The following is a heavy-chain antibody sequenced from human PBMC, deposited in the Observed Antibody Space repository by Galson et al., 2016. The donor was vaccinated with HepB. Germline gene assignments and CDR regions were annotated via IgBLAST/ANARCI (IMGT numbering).Heavy chain of an antibody. Sequence: SLRLSCAASGFTFNDYSLAWIRQAPGKGLEWISYISRSGSDTIYADPVKGPFTISRDNAKKSPSLQKNSLAVEDTAGFSCASGGGGWALEYWGQGTLVTVSS. J-gene: IGHJ4*02. CDR2: ISRSGSDT. D-gene: IGHD2-15*01. CDR1: GFTFNDYS. V-gene: IGHV3-11*06. CDR3: ASGGGGWALEY.